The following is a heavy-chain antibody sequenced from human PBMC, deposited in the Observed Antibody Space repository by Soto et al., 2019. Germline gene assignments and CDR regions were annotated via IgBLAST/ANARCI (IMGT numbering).Heavy chain of an antibody. J-gene: IGHJ4*02. CDR3: ARSREYCSGDNCYATGSDS. V-gene: IGHV3-48*01. Sequence: EVQVVESGGGLVQPGGSLRLSCAASGFSFSSYTMNWVRQAPGKGLEWVADITRGGSTIYYADSVRGRFTISRDDAKNSMFLQMNSLRAEDAAVYYCARSREYCSGDNCYATGSDSLGQGTLVTVSS. CDR1: GFSFSSYT. CDR2: ITRGGSTI. D-gene: IGHD2-15*01.